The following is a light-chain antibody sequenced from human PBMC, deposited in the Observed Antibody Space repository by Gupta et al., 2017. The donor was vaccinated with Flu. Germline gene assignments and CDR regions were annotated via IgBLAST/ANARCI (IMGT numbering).Light chain of an antibody. J-gene: IGKJ2*01. CDR2: LGS. V-gene: IGKV2-28*01. CDR3: MQALQTPLT. Sequence: IVMTQSPLSLPVTPGEPASISCKSSQSLLLSDGYDYLDWFLQKPGQSPHLLIHLGSSRASGVPDRFSGSGSGTNFTLKIRRVEAEDVGVYYCMQALQTPLTFGQGTKVDIK. CDR1: QSLLLSDGYDY.